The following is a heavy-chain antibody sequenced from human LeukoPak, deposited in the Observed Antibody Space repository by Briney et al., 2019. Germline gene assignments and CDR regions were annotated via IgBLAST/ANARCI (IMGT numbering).Heavy chain of an antibody. CDR3: ARPGYYDSSHDAFDI. CDR2: IYYSGST. J-gene: IGHJ3*02. Sequence: SETLSLTCTVSGGSISSYYWSWIRQPPGKGLEWIGYIYYSGSTNYNPSLKGRVTISVDTSKNQFSLKLSSVTAADTAVYYCARPGYYDSSHDAFDIWGQGTMVTVSS. CDR1: GGSISSYY. V-gene: IGHV4-59*08. D-gene: IGHD3-22*01.